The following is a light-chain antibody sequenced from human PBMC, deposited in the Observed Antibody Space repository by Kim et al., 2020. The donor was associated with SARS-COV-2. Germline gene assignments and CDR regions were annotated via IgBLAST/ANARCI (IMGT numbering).Light chain of an antibody. CDR1: SLKTSY. Sequence: LGQTVKITCHGDSLKTSYATWYQQKPGQAPVLVLYGKDNRPSGIPDRFSGSSSSNTGSLTITGAQAEDEADYYCSSRDTTNSHVVFGGGTQLTIL. CDR3: SSRDTTNSHVV. V-gene: IGLV3-19*01. J-gene: IGLJ3*02. CDR2: GKD.